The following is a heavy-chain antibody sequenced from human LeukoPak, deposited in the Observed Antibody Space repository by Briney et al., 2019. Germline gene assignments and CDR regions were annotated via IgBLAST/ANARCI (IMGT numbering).Heavy chain of an antibody. CDR3: AKATGYLL. CDR1: VFTFSIVG. J-gene: IGHJ4*02. Sequence: GGSLTLSWAPAVFTFSIVGISWVRQPPGEGLGWVSSIFPSGGEIHYADSVRGRFTISRDNSKSTLSLQMNSLRAEDTAIYYCAKATGYLLWGQGTLVTVSS. V-gene: IGHV3-23*01. D-gene: IGHD1-14*01. CDR2: IFPSGGEI.